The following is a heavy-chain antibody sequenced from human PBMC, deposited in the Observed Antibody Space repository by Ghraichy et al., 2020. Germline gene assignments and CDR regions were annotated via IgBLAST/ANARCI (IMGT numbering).Heavy chain of an antibody. CDR3: ARHADGYGIHIDY. CDR1: GGSIRDYY. D-gene: IGHD5-24*01. CDR2: IYSSGTT. V-gene: IGHV4-59*08. Sequence: SQTLSLTCSVSGGSIRDYYWSWIRQSPRKGLEWIGYIYSSGTTDYNPSLRSRVTMSVDTSKDQFSLNLSFITAADTAVYYCARHADGYGIHIDYWGQGTLVSVSS. J-gene: IGHJ4*02.